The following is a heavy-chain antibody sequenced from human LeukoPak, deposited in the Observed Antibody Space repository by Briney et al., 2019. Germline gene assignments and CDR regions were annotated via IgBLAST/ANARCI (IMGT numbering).Heavy chain of an antibody. Sequence: SVKVSCKASGYTFTGYYMHWVRQAPGQGLEWMGWINPNSGGTNYAQKFQGRVTMTRDTSISTAYMELSRLRSDDTAVYYCARQNSSGWYYFDYWGQGTLVTVSS. CDR1: GYTFTGYY. D-gene: IGHD6-19*01. J-gene: IGHJ4*02. V-gene: IGHV1-2*02. CDR2: INPNSGGT. CDR3: ARQNSSGWYYFDY.